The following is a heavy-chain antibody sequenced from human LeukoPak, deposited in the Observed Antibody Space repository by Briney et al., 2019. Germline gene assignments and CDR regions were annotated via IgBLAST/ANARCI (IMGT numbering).Heavy chain of an antibody. CDR2: ISNVGLTT. J-gene: IGHJ4*02. CDR3: ACDFRYLGHGF. V-gene: IGHV3-11*01. Sequence: GGSLRLSCTASAFTLGDFYMSWIRQAPGKGLEWIAYISNVGLTTYYAESVKGRFTISRDNAKNSLYLQMNSLRPEDTAVYYCACDFRYLGHGFWGQGSLVTVSS. D-gene: IGHD2-21*02. CDR1: AFTLGDFY.